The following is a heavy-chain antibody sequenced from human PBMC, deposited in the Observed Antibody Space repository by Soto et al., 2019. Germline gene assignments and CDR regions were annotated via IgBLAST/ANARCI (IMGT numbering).Heavy chain of an antibody. Sequence: SETLSLTCAVYVGSFSVYYWSLIRQPPGKGLEWIGEINHSGSTNYNPSLKSRVTISVDTSKNQFSLKLSSVTAADTAVYYCARISVTTGDGGPWGQGTMVTVSS. V-gene: IGHV4-34*01. CDR1: VGSFSVYY. J-gene: IGHJ5*02. D-gene: IGHD4-17*01. CDR3: ARISVTTGDGGP. CDR2: INHSGST.